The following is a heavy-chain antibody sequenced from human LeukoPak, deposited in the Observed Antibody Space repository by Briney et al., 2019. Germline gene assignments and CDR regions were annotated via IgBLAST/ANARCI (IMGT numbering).Heavy chain of an antibody. Sequence: SETLSLTCLVSGGSLRGQHWNWIRQPPGKGLEWIGYIFSSGNTNSNPSLRSRLTLSLDASKNQFSLKLKSVTAADTAVYYCASKPAEYYFDYWGQGTLVTVSS. V-gene: IGHV4-59*11. CDR2: IFSSGNT. J-gene: IGHJ4*02. D-gene: IGHD1-14*01. CDR1: GGSLRGQH. CDR3: ASKPAEYYFDY.